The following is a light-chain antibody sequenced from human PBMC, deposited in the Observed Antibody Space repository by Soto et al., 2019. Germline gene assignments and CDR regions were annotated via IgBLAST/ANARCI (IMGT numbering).Light chain of an antibody. Sequence: DIVMTQSPDSLAVSLGERATINCKSSQNVVYSSNNKNYLAWYQQKLGQPPKLLIYWASSRESGVPDRFTGSGSGTDFTLSISSLQAEDVAVYYCQQFYSSPLTFGGGTKVDI. V-gene: IGKV4-1*01. CDR1: QNVVYSSNNKNY. J-gene: IGKJ4*01. CDR2: WAS. CDR3: QQFYSSPLT.